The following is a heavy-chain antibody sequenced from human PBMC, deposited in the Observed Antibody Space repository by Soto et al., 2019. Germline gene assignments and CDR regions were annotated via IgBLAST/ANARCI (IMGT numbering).Heavy chain of an antibody. CDR2: IWCDGSNK. J-gene: IGHJ5*02. D-gene: IGHD3-22*01. CDR3: ARAAVGNYYDSSGLNWFDP. Sequence: PGGSLRLSCAASGFTFSSYGMHWVRQAPGKGLEWVAVIWCDGSNKYYADSVKGRFTISRDNSKNTLYLQMNSLRAEDTAVYYCARAAVGNYYDSSGLNWFDPWGQGTLVTVSS. CDR1: GFTFSSYG. V-gene: IGHV3-33*01.